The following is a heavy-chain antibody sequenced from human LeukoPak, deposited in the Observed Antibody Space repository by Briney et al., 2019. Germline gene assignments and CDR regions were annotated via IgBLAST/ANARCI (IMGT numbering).Heavy chain of an antibody. Sequence: SETLSLTCTVSGGSISSYYWSWIRQPAGKGLEWIGRIYTSGSTNYNPSLKSRVTMSVDTSKNQFSLKLSSVTAADTAVYYCARYESGGWYEAPLYFDYWGQGTLVTVSS. J-gene: IGHJ4*02. V-gene: IGHV4-4*07. CDR3: ARYESGGWYEAPLYFDY. D-gene: IGHD6-19*01. CDR2: IYTSGST. CDR1: GGSISSYY.